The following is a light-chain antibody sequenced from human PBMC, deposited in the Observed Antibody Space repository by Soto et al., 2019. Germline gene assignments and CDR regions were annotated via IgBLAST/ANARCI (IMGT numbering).Light chain of an antibody. CDR2: GAS. CDR1: QSVSSSY. V-gene: IGKV3-20*01. CDR3: QQYGRSPRT. Sequence: EIVLTQSPGTLSLSPGERATLSCRASQSVSSSYLAWYQQKPGQAPRLLIYGASSRATGIPDRFSGSGSGTDFTLTISRLEPEDFAVYYCQQYGRSPRTFGQWNKVEIK. J-gene: IGKJ1*01.